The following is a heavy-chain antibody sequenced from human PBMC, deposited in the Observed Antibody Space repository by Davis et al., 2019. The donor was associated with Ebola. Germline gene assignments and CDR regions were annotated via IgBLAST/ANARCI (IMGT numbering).Heavy chain of an antibody. CDR3: ARAIYYDSSGCEN. CDR1: GFTFSSYW. V-gene: IGHV3-7*01. J-gene: IGHJ4*02. D-gene: IGHD3-22*01. Sequence: GESLKISCAASGFTFSSYWMSWVRQAPGKGLEWVANIKQDGSEKYYVDSVKGRFTISRDNAKNSLYLQMNSLRAEDTAVYYCARAIYYDSSGCENWGQGTLVTVSS. CDR2: IKQDGSEK.